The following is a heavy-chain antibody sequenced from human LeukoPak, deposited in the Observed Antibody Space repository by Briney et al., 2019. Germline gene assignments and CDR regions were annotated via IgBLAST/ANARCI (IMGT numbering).Heavy chain of an antibody. D-gene: IGHD6-19*01. CDR3: AKRNRIAVAGSVFDY. CDR2: ISGSGGST. J-gene: IGHJ4*02. V-gene: IGHV3-23*01. Sequence: PGGSLRLSCAASGFTFSSYAMSWVRQAPGKGLEWVSAISGSGGSTYYADSVKGRFTISRDNSKTTLYLQMNSLRAEDTAVYYCAKRNRIAVAGSVFDYWGQGTLVTVSS. CDR1: GFTFSSYA.